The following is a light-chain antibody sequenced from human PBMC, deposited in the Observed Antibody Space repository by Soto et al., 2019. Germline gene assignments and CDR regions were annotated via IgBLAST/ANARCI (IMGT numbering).Light chain of an antibody. CDR3: QQRNARPLT. CDR1: QSVRIY. CDR2: DAS. J-gene: IGKJ4*01. Sequence: EIVLTQSPATLSLSLGETATLSCRASQSVRIYLAWYQQRPGQAPRLLVYDASKRATGIPARFSGSGSGTDFSLTISNLEPEDFAVDYCQQRNARPLTFGGGTKVEIK. V-gene: IGKV3-11*01.